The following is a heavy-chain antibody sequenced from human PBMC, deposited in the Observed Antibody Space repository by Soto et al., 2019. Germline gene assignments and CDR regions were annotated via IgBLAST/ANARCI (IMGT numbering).Heavy chain of an antibody. CDR3: ARGVPWFGYRFDY. CDR2: IYYSGST. CDR1: GGSISSSSFH. J-gene: IGHJ4*02. V-gene: IGHV4-39*07. Sequence: SETLSLTCTVSGGSISSSSFHWGWIRQPPGKGLEWIGSIYYSGSTYYSPSLKSRVTISVDTSKNQFSLKLSSVTAADTAVYYCARGVPWFGYRFDYWGQGTLVTVSS. D-gene: IGHD3-10*01.